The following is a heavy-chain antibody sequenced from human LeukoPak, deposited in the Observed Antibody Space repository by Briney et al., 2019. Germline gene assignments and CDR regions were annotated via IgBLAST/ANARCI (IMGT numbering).Heavy chain of an antibody. CDR3: AKDGYLGYYYMDV. D-gene: IGHD1-1*01. Sequence: GGSLRLSCAASGFTFSSYSMNWVRQAPGKGLEWVSSISSRSTYIYHADSVKGRFTISRDNAKNSLFLQMNSLRAEDTAVYYCAKDGYLGYYYMDVWGKGTTVTISS. V-gene: IGHV3-21*04. CDR1: GFTFSSYS. J-gene: IGHJ6*03. CDR2: ISSRSTYI.